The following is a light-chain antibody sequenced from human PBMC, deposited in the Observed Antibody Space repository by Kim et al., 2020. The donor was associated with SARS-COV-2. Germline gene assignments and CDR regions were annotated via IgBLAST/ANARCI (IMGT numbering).Light chain of an antibody. V-gene: IGLV3-1*01. CDR2: QDT. J-gene: IGLJ1*01. CDR1: ILGDKY. Sequence: VSPGQTASITCSGDILGDKYASWYQQKPGQSPVLVICQDTKRPSGIPGRFSGSKSGNTATLTISGTQAMDEADYYCQAWDTSTSYVFGTGTKVTVL. CDR3: QAWDTSTSYV.